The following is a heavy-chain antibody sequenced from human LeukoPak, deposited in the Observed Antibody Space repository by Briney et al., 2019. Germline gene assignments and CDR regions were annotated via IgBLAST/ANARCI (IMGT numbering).Heavy chain of an antibody. J-gene: IGHJ2*01. V-gene: IGHV1-69*13. CDR1: GGTFSSYA. CDR3: ARDYYDSSGPLPSGFDL. CDR2: IIPIFGTA. Sequence: GASVKVSCKASGGTFSSYAISWVRQAPGQGLEWMGGIIPIFGTANYAQKFQGRVTITADESTSTAYMELSSLRSEDTAVYYCARDYYDSSGPLPSGFDLWGRGTLVTVSS. D-gene: IGHD3-22*01.